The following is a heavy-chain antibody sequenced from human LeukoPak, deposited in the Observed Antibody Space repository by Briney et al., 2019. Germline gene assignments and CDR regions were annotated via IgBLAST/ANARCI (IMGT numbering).Heavy chain of an antibody. V-gene: IGHV3-9*01. J-gene: IGHJ4*02. D-gene: IGHD4-17*01. CDR3: AKDLSTVTTESGFDY. CDR1: GFTFSSYW. Sequence: PGGSLRLSCAASGFTFSSYWMHWVRQAPGKGLVWVSGISWNSGSIGYADSVKGRFTISRDNAKNSLYLQMNSLRAEDTALYYCAKDLSTVTTESGFDYWGQGTLVTVSS. CDR2: ISWNSGSI.